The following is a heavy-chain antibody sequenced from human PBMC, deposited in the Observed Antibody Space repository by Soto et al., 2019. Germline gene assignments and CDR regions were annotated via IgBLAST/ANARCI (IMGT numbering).Heavy chain of an antibody. CDR1: GYTFISHG. CDR2: ISGKNGNT. J-gene: IGHJ6*02. Sequence: APVKVSCKASGYTFISHGISWARQAPGQGLAWMGWISGKNGNTNDAQKLQGRVTLTTDTSTSTAYMELRSLRSDDTAVYYCARVSSSIVVVPDYGMDVWGQGTTVTVSS. V-gene: IGHV1-18*04. D-gene: IGHD2-15*01. CDR3: ARVSSSIVVVPDYGMDV.